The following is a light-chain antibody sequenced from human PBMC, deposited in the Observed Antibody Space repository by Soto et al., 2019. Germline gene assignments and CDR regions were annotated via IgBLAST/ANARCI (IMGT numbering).Light chain of an antibody. CDR1: GSDVGGYNY. CDR3: SSYTTSGTYV. J-gene: IGLJ1*01. Sequence: QSVLTQPASVSGSPGQSSTISCTGTGSDVGGYNYVSWYQQHPGKAPKLMIIDVSNRPSGVSNRFSGSKSGNTASLTISGRKAEDEADYYCSSYTTSGTYVFGTGTKLTVL. CDR2: DVS. V-gene: IGLV2-14*01.